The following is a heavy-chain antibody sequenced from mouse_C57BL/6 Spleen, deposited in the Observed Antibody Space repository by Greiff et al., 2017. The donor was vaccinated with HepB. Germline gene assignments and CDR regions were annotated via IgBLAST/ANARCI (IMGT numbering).Heavy chain of an antibody. CDR1: GYTFTDYN. J-gene: IGHJ4*01. CDR3: ARRVGYDRAMDY. D-gene: IGHD3-1*01. CDR2: INPNNGGT. V-gene: IGHV1-18*01. Sequence: VHVKQSGPELVKPGASVKIPCKASGYTFTDYNMDWVKQSHGKSLEWIGDINPNNGGTIYNQKFKGKATLTVDKSSSTAYMELRSLTSEDTAVYYCARRVGYDRAMDYWGQGTSVTVSS.